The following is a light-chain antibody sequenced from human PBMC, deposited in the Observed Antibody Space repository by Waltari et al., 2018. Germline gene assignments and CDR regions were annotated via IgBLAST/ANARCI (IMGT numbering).Light chain of an antibody. CDR1: QNIKIW. CDR2: KAS. CDR3: QPYDTFPWT. J-gene: IGKJ1*01. V-gene: IGKV1-5*03. Sequence: DIQMTQSPSTLSASVGDRVTITCRASQNIKIWLTWYQQKPGKAPNLLIFKASSLQSGVPSRFRGSGSGTEFALPINRLQPDDFATYYCQPYDTFPWTFGHGTKVEIK.